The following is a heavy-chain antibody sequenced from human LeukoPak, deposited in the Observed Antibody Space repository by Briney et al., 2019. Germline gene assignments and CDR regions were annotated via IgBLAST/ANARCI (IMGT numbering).Heavy chain of an antibody. CDR3: AKSTYFYASGSYYAS. Sequence: PGGSLRHPSAASGITFSSYAVSRVRQAPGKGLEWVSAINSGGGSPYYADSVKGRFTTSRDNSKNTLYLQVNSLRAEDTAVYYCAKSTYFYASGSYYASWGQGTLVTVSS. CDR1: GITFSSYA. D-gene: IGHD3-10*01. V-gene: IGHV3-23*01. CDR2: INSGGGSP. J-gene: IGHJ5*02.